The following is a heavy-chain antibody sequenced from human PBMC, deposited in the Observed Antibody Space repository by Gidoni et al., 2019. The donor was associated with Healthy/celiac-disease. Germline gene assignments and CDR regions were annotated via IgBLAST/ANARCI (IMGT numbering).Heavy chain of an antibody. CDR1: GFSFSSYA. CDR2: MSGSGGST. D-gene: IGHD1-26*01. V-gene: IGHV3-23*01. Sequence: EVQLLESGGGLVQPGGSLSLSCASSGFSFSSYAMIWGRQSPGQGLEWVSAMSGSGGSTYYADSVKGRFTISRDNSKKSLYLQMNSLRAEDTAGYDCAKGERELQPLGDYWGQGTLVTVSS. J-gene: IGHJ4*02. CDR3: AKGERELQPLGDY.